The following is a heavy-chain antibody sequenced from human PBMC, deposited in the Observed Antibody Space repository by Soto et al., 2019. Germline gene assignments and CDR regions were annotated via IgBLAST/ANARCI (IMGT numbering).Heavy chain of an antibody. CDR2: IRSKANSYAT. J-gene: IGHJ6*03. CDR1: GFTFSGSA. Sequence: GGSLRLSCAASGFTFSGSAMHWVRQASGKGLEWVGRIRSKANSYATAYAASVKGRFTISRDDSKNTAYLQMNSLKTEDTAVYYCTRLEVDYYDFWSGYYTAKGNYYYYYMDVWGKGTTVTVSS. D-gene: IGHD3-3*01. V-gene: IGHV3-73*01. CDR3: TRLEVDYYDFWSGYYTAKGNYYYYYMDV.